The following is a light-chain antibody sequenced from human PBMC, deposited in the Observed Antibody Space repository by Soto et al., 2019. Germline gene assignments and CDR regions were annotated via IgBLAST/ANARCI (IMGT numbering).Light chain of an antibody. CDR2: EVT. Sequence: QSALTQPASVSGSPGQSITISWTGTSRDVGGYNFVSWYQQHPDKAPKLMIYEVTNRPSGVSNRFSGSKSGNTAFLTISGLQAEDEADYYCSSFTSSHTYVFGTGTKLTVL. CDR1: SRDVGGYNF. J-gene: IGLJ1*01. CDR3: SSFTSSHTYV. V-gene: IGLV2-14*01.